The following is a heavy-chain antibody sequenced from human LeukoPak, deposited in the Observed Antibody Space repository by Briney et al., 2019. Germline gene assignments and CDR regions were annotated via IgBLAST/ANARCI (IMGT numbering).Heavy chain of an antibody. V-gene: IGHV4-34*01. J-gene: IGHJ4*02. D-gene: IGHD2-15*01. Sequence: PSETLSLTCAVYGGSFSGYYWSWIRQPPGKGLEWIGEINHSGSTNYNPSLKSRVTISVDTSQNQFSLKLSSVTAADTAVYYCARGRGYCSGGSCYSDYWGQGTLVTVSS. CDR2: INHSGST. CDR1: GGSFSGYY. CDR3: ARGRGYCSGGSCYSDY.